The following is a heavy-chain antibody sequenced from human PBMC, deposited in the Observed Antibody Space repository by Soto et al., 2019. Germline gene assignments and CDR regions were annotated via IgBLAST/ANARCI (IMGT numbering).Heavy chain of an antibody. CDR3: ARGRYGDY. J-gene: IGHJ4*02. V-gene: IGHV1-18*01. CDR1: GYDFTTYG. D-gene: IGHD1-1*01. CDR2: IIAHNGNT. Sequence: QVHLVQSGAEVKKPGASVKVSCKGSGYDFTTYGITWVRHAPGQGLEWMAWIIAHNGNTDYAQKLQGRVTVTRDTSTSTAYMELRSLRSDDTALYYCARGRYGDYWGQGALVTVSS.